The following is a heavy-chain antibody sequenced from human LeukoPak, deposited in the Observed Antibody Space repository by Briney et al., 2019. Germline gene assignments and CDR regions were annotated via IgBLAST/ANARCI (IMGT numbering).Heavy chain of an antibody. Sequence: SETLSLTCSVSGGSISGYYWSWIRQPPGKGLEWIGNIYDRGNTSYSPSLKSRVSMSVDTSKNQFSLKLNSVTAADTAIYYCARERPYCSNNNRYLFDPWGQGTLVTVSA. CDR1: GGSISGYY. CDR3: ARERPYCSNNNRYLFDP. CDR2: IYDRGNT. J-gene: IGHJ5*02. V-gene: IGHV4-59*01. D-gene: IGHD2-15*01.